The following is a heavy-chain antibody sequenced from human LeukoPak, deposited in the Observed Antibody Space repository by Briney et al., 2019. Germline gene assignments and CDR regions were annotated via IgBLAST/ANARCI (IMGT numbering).Heavy chain of an antibody. V-gene: IGHV1-69*06. CDR2: IIPIFGTA. CDR1: GGTFSSYA. D-gene: IGHD6-13*01. J-gene: IGHJ5*02. CDR3: ARESRAAADPGFSWFDP. Sequence: GASVKLSCKASGGTFSSYAISWMRQAPGQGLEWMGGIIPIFGTANYAQKFQGRVTITADKSTSTAYMELSSLRSEDTAVYYCARESRAAADPGFSWFDPWGQGTLVTVSS.